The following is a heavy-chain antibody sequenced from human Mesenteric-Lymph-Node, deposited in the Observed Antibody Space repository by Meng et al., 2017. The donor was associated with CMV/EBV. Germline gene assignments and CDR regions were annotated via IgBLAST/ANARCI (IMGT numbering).Heavy chain of an antibody. J-gene: IGHJ6*02. CDR1: GGSVSSGSYY. Sequence: SETLSLTCTVSGGSVSSGSYYWSWIRQPPGKGLEWIGYIYYSGSTNYNPSLKSRVTISVDTSKNQFSLKLSSVTAADTAVYYCARERRMTTVTSGGMDVWGQGTTVTVSS. D-gene: IGHD4-11*01. V-gene: IGHV4-61*01. CDR3: ARERRMTTVTSGGMDV. CDR2: IYYSGST.